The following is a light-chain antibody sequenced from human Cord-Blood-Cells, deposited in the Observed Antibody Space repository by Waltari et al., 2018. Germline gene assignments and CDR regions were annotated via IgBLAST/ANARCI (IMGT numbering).Light chain of an antibody. Sequence: DIQMTQSPSTLSASVGDRVTITCRASQSISSWLAWYQQKPGKVPKLLIYKASSLESGVPSRCSGSGSGTEFTLTISSLQPDDFATYYCQQYNSYWTFGQGTKVEIK. CDR1: QSISSW. J-gene: IGKJ1*01. V-gene: IGKV1-5*03. CDR2: KAS. CDR3: QQYNSYWT.